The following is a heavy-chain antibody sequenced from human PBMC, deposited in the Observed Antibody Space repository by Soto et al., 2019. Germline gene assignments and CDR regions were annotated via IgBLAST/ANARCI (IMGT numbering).Heavy chain of an antibody. J-gene: IGHJ3*01. Sequence: SETLSLPCILSAGSVGSGPYYRSWIRQPPGSALEWIGYTQYRGDTNYNSSLKSRVTISVDRSMSPLSLKLTSVPAASMAFSACARHDYADRTFELWGQRTKVTV. CDR1: AGSVGSGPYY. V-gene: IGHV4-61*01. D-gene: IGHD5-12*01. CDR2: TQYRGDT. CDR3: ARHDYADRTFEL.